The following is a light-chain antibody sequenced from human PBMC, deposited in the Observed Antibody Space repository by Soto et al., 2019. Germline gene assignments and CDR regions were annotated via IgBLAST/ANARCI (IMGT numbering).Light chain of an antibody. Sequence: DIQMTQSPSTLSASVGDRVTITCRASQSISSWLAWYQQKPGKAPKLLIYDASSLESGVPSRFSGSGSGTDFALTVTSLQPEDVATYYCQRYDSNPFTFGQGTRLEIK. V-gene: IGKV1-5*01. J-gene: IGKJ5*01. CDR3: QRYDSNPFT. CDR1: QSISSW. CDR2: DAS.